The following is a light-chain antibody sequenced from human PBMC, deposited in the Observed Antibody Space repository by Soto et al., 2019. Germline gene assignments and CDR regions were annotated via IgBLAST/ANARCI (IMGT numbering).Light chain of an antibody. Sequence: EFVLTQSPGTLSLSPGERATLSCMASQTVRNNYLAWFQQKPGQAPRLLVYGASTRATTIPARFSGSGSGTEFTLSISSLQSEDFAVYSCQQYNSWPRTFGQGTKVDIK. J-gene: IGKJ1*01. CDR2: GAS. CDR1: QTVRNN. V-gene: IGKV3-15*01. CDR3: QQYNSWPRT.